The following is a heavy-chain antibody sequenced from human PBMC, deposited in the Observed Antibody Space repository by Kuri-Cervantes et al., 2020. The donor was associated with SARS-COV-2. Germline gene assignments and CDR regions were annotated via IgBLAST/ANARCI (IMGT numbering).Heavy chain of an antibody. D-gene: IGHD3-3*01. Sequence: ASVKVSCKASGYTFTSYDINWVRQATGQGLEWMGWMNPNSGNTGYAQKFQGRVTITRNTSISTAYMEPSSLRSEDTAVYYCARASSHYYDFWSGSYDAFDIWGQGTMVTVSS. CDR1: GYTFTSYD. CDR2: MNPNSGNT. CDR3: ARASSHYYDFWSGSYDAFDI. V-gene: IGHV1-8*03. J-gene: IGHJ3*02.